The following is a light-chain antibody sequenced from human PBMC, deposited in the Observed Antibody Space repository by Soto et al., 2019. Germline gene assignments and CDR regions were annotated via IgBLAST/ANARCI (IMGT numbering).Light chain of an antibody. CDR2: WAS. CDR1: QIFLYSSNNKNY. V-gene: IGKV4-1*01. J-gene: IGKJ1*01. Sequence: DIVMTQSPDSLAVSLGERATINCKSSQIFLYSSNNKNYLAWYQQKPGQPPKLLIYWASTRESGVPDRFSGSGSGTDFTLTISSLQAEDVAVYYCQQYYSTPQTFGQGTKVDI. CDR3: QQYYSTPQT.